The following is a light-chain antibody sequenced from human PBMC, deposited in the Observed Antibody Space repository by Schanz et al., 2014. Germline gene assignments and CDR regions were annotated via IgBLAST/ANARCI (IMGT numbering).Light chain of an antibody. CDR3: SSHTSRSTPWL. CDR2: DVS. J-gene: IGLJ3*02. CDR1: SSDVGAYNF. V-gene: IGLV2-14*03. Sequence: QSALTQPPSASGSPGQSVTISCTGTSSDVGAYNFVSWYEQHPGKAPKLMIYDVSNRPSGVSNRFSGSNSGNAASLTVSGLQAEDEADYYCSSHTSRSTPWLFGGGTKLTVL.